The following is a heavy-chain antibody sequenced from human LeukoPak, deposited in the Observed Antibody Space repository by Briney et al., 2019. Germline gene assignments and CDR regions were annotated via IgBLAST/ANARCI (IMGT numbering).Heavy chain of an antibody. D-gene: IGHD3-3*01. V-gene: IGHV3-13*01. CDR2: IGTAGDT. J-gene: IGHJ6*02. CDR1: GFTFSSYA. CDR3: ARGAIFGVVSSYYGMDV. Sequence: PGGSLRLSCAASGFTFSSYAMHWVRQATGKGLEWVSAIGTAGDTYYPGSVKGRFTISRENAKNSLYLQMNSLRAGDTAVYYCARGAIFGVVSSYYGMDVWGQGTTVTVS.